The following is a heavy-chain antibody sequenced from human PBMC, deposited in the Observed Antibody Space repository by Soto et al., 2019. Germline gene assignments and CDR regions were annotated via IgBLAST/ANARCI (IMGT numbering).Heavy chain of an antibody. Sequence: QVQLQESGPGLVKPSETLSLTCTVSGGSISSYYWSWIRQPPGKGLEWIGYIYYSGSTNYNPSLMSRVTIAVDTSKNQFSLKLSSVTAADTAVYYCARVGRGSSWYYFDYWGQGTLVTVSS. V-gene: IGHV4-59*01. CDR3: ARVGRGSSWYYFDY. CDR1: GGSISSYY. CDR2: IYYSGST. J-gene: IGHJ4*02. D-gene: IGHD6-13*01.